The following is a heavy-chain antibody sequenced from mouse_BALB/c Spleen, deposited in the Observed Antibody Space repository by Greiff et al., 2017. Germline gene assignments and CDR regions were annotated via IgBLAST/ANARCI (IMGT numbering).Heavy chain of an antibody. CDR2: INPYNGDT. Sequence: EVQLQESGPELVKPGASVKISCTASGYSFTGYFMNWVKQSHGKSLEWIGRINPYNGDTFYNQKFKGKATLTVDKSSSSARMELLSLTSEDSAVYYCGRWGDYGNYGWLAYWGQGTLVTVSA. D-gene: IGHD2-1*01. CDR1: GYSFTGYF. CDR3: GRWGDYGNYGWLAY. J-gene: IGHJ3*01. V-gene: IGHV1-37*01.